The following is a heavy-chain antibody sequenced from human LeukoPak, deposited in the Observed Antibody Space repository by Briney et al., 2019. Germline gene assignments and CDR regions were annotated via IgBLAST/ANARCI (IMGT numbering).Heavy chain of an antibody. CDR1: GYTFTSYD. CDR3: ARSPDILTGEKFDY. Sequence: GASVKVSCKASGYTFTSYDINWVRQAPGQGLEWMGWINPNSGGTNYAQKFQGRVTMNRDTSISTAYMELSRLRFDDTAVYYCARSPDILTGEKFDYWGQGTLVTVSS. D-gene: IGHD3-9*01. CDR2: INPNSGGT. J-gene: IGHJ4*02. V-gene: IGHV1-2*02.